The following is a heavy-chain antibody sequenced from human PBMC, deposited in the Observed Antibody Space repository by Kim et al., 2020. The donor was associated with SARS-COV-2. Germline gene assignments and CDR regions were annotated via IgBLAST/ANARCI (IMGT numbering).Heavy chain of an antibody. Sequence: SQTLSLTCAISGDSVSANSGGGWNWIRQSPSRGLEWLGRTYYNSKWYFDYAVSVKSRISISPDTSKDHFSLQLNSVTPEDTAVYYCARGWLRTFFDIWGQGVLVTVSS. CDR1: GDSVSANSGG. CDR3: ARGWLRTFFDI. V-gene: IGHV6-1*01. J-gene: IGHJ4*02. D-gene: IGHD5-12*01. CDR2: TYYNSKWYF.